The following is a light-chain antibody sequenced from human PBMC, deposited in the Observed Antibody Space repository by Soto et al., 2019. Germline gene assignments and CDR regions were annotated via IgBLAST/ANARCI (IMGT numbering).Light chain of an antibody. CDR3: AAWDDSLRGWV. J-gene: IGLJ3*02. CDR2: RNN. CDR1: SSNIGSNY. V-gene: IGLV1-47*01. Sequence: QSVLTQPPSASGTPGQRITISCSGSSSNIGSNYVYWFQQLPGTAPKLLIYRNNQRPSGVPDRISGSKSGTSASLAISGLRSEDEADYYCAAWDDSLRGWVFCGGTKLTVL.